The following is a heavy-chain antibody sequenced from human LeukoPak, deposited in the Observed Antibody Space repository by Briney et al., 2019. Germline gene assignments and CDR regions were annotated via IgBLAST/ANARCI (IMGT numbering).Heavy chain of an antibody. D-gene: IGHD6-19*01. V-gene: IGHV1-24*01. CDR1: GYTLTELS. CDR3: ARDRYSSGWFAPLGYMDV. Sequence: ASVKVSCKVSGYTLTELSMHWVRQAPGKGLEWMGGFDPEDGETIYAQKFQGRVTMTEDTSTDTAYMELSSLRSEDTAVYYCARDRYSSGWFAPLGYMDVWGKGTTVTVSS. J-gene: IGHJ6*03. CDR2: FDPEDGET.